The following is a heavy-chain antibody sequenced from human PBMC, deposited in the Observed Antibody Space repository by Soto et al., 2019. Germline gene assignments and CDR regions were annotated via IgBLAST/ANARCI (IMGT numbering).Heavy chain of an antibody. J-gene: IGHJ4*02. CDR2: IYYSGST. D-gene: IGHD2-2*01. Sequence: QVQLQESGPGLVKPSQTLSLTCTVSGGSISSGGYYWSWIRQHPGKGLEWIGYIYYSGSTYYNPSLKSRVTISVDTSKNQFSLKLRSVTAADTAVYYCARGGPGHCISTSCYAFYFDYWGQGTLVTVSS. V-gene: IGHV4-31*03. CDR3: ARGGPGHCISTSCYAFYFDY. CDR1: GGSISSGGYY.